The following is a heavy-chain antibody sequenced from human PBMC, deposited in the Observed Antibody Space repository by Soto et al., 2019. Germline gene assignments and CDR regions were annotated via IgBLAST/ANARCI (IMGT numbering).Heavy chain of an antibody. D-gene: IGHD6-19*01. V-gene: IGHV3-21*01. Sequence: EVQLVESGGGLVKPGGSLRLSCAASGFTFSSYSMNWVRQAPGKGLEWVSSISSSSSYIYYADSVKGRFTISRDNAKNSLYLQMNSLRAEDTAVYYCARDGYSSGWGRAHNWGQGTLVTVSS. CDR3: ARDGYSSGWGRAHN. J-gene: IGHJ4*02. CDR2: ISSSSSYI. CDR1: GFTFSSYS.